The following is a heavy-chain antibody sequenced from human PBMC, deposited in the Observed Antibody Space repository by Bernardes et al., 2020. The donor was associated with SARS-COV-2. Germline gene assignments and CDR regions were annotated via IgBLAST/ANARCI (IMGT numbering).Heavy chain of an antibody. V-gene: IGHV4-59*01. CDR1: GGSISSYY. J-gene: IGHJ3*02. D-gene: IGHD1-7*01. Sequence: SETLSLTCTVSGGSISSYYWSWIRQPPGKGLEWIGYIYYSGSTNYNPALKSRVTISVDTSKNQFSLKLSSVTAADTAVYYGATYNWNWGGAFDIWGQGTMVTVSS. CDR2: IYYSGST. CDR3: ATYNWNWGGAFDI.